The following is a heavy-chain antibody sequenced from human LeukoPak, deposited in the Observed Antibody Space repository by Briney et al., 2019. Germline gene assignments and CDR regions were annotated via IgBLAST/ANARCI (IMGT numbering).Heavy chain of an antibody. D-gene: IGHD3-3*01. CDR1: GYTFTGYY. J-gene: IGHJ4*02. Sequence: GSVKVSCKASGYTFTGYYMHWVRQAPGQGLEWMGRINPNSGGTNYAQKFQGRVTMTRDTSISTAYMELSRLRSDDTAVYYCALDYYDFWIGYYPFDYWGQGTLVTVSS. CDR3: ALDYYDFWIGYYPFDY. V-gene: IGHV1-2*06. CDR2: INPNSGGT.